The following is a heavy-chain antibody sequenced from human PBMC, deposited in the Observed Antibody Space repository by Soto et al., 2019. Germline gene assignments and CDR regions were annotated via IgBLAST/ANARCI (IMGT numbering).Heavy chain of an antibody. J-gene: IGHJ6*02. CDR1: CYSFTSYG. CDR3: ARDGQWLANYGMDV. V-gene: IGHV1-18*01. D-gene: IGHD6-19*01. Sequence: SSEKVSDKASCYSFTSYGISWVRQAPGQGLEWMGWISAYNGNTNYAQKLQGRVTMTTDTSTSTAYMELRSLRSDDTAVYYCARDGQWLANYGMDVWGQGTTVTVSS. CDR2: ISAYNGNT.